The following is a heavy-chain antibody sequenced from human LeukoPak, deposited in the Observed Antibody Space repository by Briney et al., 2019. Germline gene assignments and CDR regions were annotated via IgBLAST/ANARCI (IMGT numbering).Heavy chain of an antibody. CDR1: GGSISSYY. V-gene: IGHV4-4*07. Sequence: SETLSLTCTVSGGSISSYYWSWIRQPAGKGLEWVGRIYTSGSTNYNPSLKSRVTMSVDTSKNQFSLKLSSVTAADTAVYYCARGLYDFWSGYNYYMDVWGKGTTVTVSS. J-gene: IGHJ6*03. CDR3: ARGLYDFWSGYNYYMDV. D-gene: IGHD3-3*01. CDR2: IYTSGST.